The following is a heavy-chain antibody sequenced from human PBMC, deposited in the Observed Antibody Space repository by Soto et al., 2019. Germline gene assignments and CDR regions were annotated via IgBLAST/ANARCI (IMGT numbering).Heavy chain of an antibody. CDR1: GGSISSYY. D-gene: IGHD3-10*01. Sequence: SETLSLTCTVSGGSISSYYWSWIRQPPGKGLEWIGYIYYSGSTNYNPSLKSRVTISVDTSKNQFSLKLSSVTAADTAVYYCARHGGLLWFGELFLQRYYYYGMDVRGQGTTVTVSS. J-gene: IGHJ6*02. V-gene: IGHV4-59*08. CDR2: IYYSGST. CDR3: ARHGGLLWFGELFLQRYYYYGMDV.